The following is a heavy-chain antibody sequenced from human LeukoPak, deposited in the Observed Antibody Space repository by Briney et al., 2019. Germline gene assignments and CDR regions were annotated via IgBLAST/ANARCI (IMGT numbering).Heavy chain of an antibody. D-gene: IGHD3-22*01. CDR1: GYSFTAFY. V-gene: IGHV1-2*02. Sequence: ASVKVSCKTSGYSFTAFYIHWVRQAPGQGLEWMGWIHPRRGDTNYAQKFQGRVTMTRDTSISTAYMELSRLRSDDTAVYYCAREDLYYYDSSGSEYFQHWGQGTLVTVSS. CDR3: AREDLYYYDSSGSEYFQH. CDR2: IHPRRGDT. J-gene: IGHJ1*01.